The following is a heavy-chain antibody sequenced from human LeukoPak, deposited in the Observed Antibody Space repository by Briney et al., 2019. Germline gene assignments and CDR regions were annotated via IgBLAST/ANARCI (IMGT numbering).Heavy chain of an antibody. CDR3: YGASNLFDY. J-gene: IGHJ4*02. CDR1: GFTFSSYA. D-gene: IGHD3-10*01. CDR2: ISGNGGNT. V-gene: IGHV3-23*01. Sequence: GGSLRLSCAASGFTFSSYAMSWVRQAPGKGLEWVSAISGNGGNTYYADSVKGRFTISRDNSKNTLFLQMNSLRAEDTAVYFCYGASNLFDYWGQGTLVTVSS.